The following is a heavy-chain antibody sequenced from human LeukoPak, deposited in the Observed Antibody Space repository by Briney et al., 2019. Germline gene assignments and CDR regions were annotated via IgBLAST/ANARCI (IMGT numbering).Heavy chain of an antibody. J-gene: IGHJ3*02. CDR1: GGTFSSYA. Sequence: ASVKVSCKASGGTFSSYAISWVRQAPGQGLEWMGRIIPILGIANYAQKFQGRVTITADKSTSTAYMEPSSLRSEDTAVYYCASTRWAGFGADRGAFDIWGQGTMVTVSS. CDR3: ASTRWAGFGADRGAFDI. V-gene: IGHV1-69*04. CDR2: IIPILGIA. D-gene: IGHD3-10*01.